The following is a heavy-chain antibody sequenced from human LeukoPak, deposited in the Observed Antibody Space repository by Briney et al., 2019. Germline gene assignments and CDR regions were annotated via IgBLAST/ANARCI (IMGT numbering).Heavy chain of an antibody. CDR1: GGSISSGGYY. CDR2: IYHSGST. V-gene: IGHV4-30-2*01. D-gene: IGHD4-23*01. CDR3: ARDNFYGGNSGDY. J-gene: IGHJ4*02. Sequence: TLSLTCTVSGGSISSGGYYWSWIRQPPGKGLEWIGYIYHSGSTYYNPPLKSRVTISVDRSKNQFSLKLSSVTAADTAVYYCARDNFYGGNSGDYWGQGTLVTVSS.